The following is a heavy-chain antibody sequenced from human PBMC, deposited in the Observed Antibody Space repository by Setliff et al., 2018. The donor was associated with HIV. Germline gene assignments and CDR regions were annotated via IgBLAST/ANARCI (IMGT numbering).Heavy chain of an antibody. D-gene: IGHD3-10*01. CDR1: GDSITSRNYH. V-gene: IGHV4-39*07. J-gene: IGHJ2*01. CDR2: LFYSGIT. Sequence: SETLSLTCAVSGDSITSRNYHWDWVRQPPGKGLEWIGSLFYSGITTYNPSLKSRVTISGDTSKNQFSLKMTSVTAADTAVYYCARLITMVRGVEKHWYFDLWGRGTLVTVSS. CDR3: ARLITMVRGVEKHWYFDL.